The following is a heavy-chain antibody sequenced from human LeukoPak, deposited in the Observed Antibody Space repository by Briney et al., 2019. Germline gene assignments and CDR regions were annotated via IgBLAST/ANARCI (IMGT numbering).Heavy chain of an antibody. CDR2: ISYDGSNK. J-gene: IGHJ6*03. D-gene: IGHD1-14*01. Sequence: GRSLRLSCAASGFTFSSYAMHWVRQAPGKGLEWVAVISYDGSNKYYADSVKGRFTISRDNSKNTLYLQMNSLRAEDTAVYYCARDSEDYYYYMDVWGKGTTVTVSS. V-gene: IGHV3-30*04. CDR1: GFTFSSYA. CDR3: ARDSEDYYYYMDV.